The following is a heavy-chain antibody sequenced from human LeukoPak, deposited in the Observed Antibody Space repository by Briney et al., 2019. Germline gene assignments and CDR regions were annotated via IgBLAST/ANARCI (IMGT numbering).Heavy chain of an antibody. CDR1: GYTFTGYY. CDR3: ARGVRGVIQGGVWYFDY. J-gene: IGHJ4*02. D-gene: IGHD3-10*01. Sequence: ASVKVSCKASGYTFTGYYMHWVRQAPGQGLEWMGWINPNSGGTNYAQKFQGRVTMTRDTSISTAYMELSRLRSDDTAVYYCARGVRGVIQGGVWYFDYWGQGTLVTVSS. V-gene: IGHV1-2*02. CDR2: INPNSGGT.